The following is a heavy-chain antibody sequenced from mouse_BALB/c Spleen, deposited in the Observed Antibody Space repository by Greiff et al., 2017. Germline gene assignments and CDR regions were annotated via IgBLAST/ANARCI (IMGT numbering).Heavy chain of an antibody. J-gene: IGHJ4*01. Sequence: VQLQQSGAELVKPGASVKLSCTASGFNIKDTYMHWVKQRPEQGLEWIGRIDPANGNTKYDPTFQGKATITADTATNTAYLQISSLTSEDTAVYYCAREDAIAYWGQGTSVTVSA. CDR1: GFNIKDTY. CDR2: IDPANGNT. V-gene: IGHV14-3*02. CDR3: AREDAIAY.